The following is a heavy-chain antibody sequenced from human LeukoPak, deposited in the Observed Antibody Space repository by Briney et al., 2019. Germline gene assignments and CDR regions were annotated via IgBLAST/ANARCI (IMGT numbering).Heavy chain of an antibody. D-gene: IGHD6-19*01. CDR2: ISGSGGGT. CDR1: GFTFSSYA. Sequence: GGSLRLSCAASGFTFSSYAMSWVRQAPGKGLEWVSVISGSGGGTYYADSVKGRFTISRDNSKNTLYLQMNSLRAEDTAVYYCAKAPIAVAGTEGYWGQGTLVTVSS. CDR3: AKAPIAVAGTEGY. J-gene: IGHJ4*02. V-gene: IGHV3-23*01.